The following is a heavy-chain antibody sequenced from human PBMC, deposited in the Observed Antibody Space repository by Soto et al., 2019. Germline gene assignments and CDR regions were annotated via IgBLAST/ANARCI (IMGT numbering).Heavy chain of an antibody. J-gene: IGHJ5*01. CDR1: GGSISGHS. CDR2: INHSGRV. Sequence: SSETLSLTCTVSGGSISGHSWTWIRQSPGKGLEWIGDINHSGRVNYSPSLKSRVTISLDTSKNQFSLTLSAVTAADTAMYYCSTRAYDTNGYYRFDPWGQGTLVTV. V-gene: IGHV4-34*01. D-gene: IGHD3-22*01. CDR3: STRAYDTNGYYRFDP.